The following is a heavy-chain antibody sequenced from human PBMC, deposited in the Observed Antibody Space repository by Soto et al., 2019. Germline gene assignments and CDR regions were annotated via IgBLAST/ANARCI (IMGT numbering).Heavy chain of an antibody. V-gene: IGHV3-23*01. D-gene: IGHD1-26*01. Sequence: VQLLESGGGLVQPGGSLRLSCAASGFTFSSYAMRWVRQAPGKGLVWVSAISGSGGSTYYADSVKGRFTISRDNSTNTLYLQMNSLRAEDTAVYYCARRGSGSYYDYWGQGTLVTVSS. J-gene: IGHJ4*02. CDR1: GFTFSSYA. CDR2: ISGSGGST. CDR3: ARRGSGSYYDY.